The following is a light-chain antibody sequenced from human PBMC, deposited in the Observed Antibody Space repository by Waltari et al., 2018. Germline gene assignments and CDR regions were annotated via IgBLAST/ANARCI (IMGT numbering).Light chain of an antibody. CDR2: GNS. CDR1: SSNIGAIYD. V-gene: IGLV1-40*01. J-gene: IGLJ1*01. CDR3: QSYDSSLSRYV. Sequence: QSVLTQPPSVSGAPGQRVTISCTGTSSNIGAIYDVHRHQQVPGTAPNLLIYGNSNRPSGVPDRFSASKSGTSASLAITGLQADDEADYYCQSYDSSLSRYVFGSGTEVTVL.